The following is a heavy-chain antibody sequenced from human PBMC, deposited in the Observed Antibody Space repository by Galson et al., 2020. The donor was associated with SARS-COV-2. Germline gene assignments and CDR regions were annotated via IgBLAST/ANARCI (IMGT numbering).Heavy chain of an antibody. CDR1: GFTFSSYG. J-gene: IGHJ4*02. Sequence: GGSLRLSCAASGFTFSSYGMHWVRQAPGKGLEWVAVIWYDGSNKYYADSVKGRFTISRDNSKNTLYLQMNSLRVEDTAVYYCARVGVVGATWYYFDYWGLGTLVTVSS. CDR2: IWYDGSNK. D-gene: IGHD2-15*01. V-gene: IGHV3-33*01. CDR3: ARVGVVGATWYYFDY.